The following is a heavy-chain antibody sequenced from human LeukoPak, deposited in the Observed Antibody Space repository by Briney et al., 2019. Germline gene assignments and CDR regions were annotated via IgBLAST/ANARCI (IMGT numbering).Heavy chain of an antibody. CDR3: ASSPHYYQLPTISNWFDP. Sequence: ASVKVSCKASGYTFSSYGISWVRQAPGQGLEWMGWISGYNDNTKYYAQKLQGRVTMTTDTSTSTAYMELRSLRSEDTAVYYCASSPHYYQLPTISNWFDPWGQGTLVTVSS. J-gene: IGHJ5*02. D-gene: IGHD2-2*01. CDR2: ISGYNDNT. V-gene: IGHV1-18*01. CDR1: GYTFSSYG.